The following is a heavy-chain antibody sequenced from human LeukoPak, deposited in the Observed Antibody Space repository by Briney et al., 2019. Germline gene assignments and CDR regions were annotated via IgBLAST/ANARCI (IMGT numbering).Heavy chain of an antibody. V-gene: IGHV4-4*07. CDR1: GGYFTSFY. J-gene: IGHJ4*02. D-gene: IGHD3-10*01. Sequence: SETLSLTCAVSGGYFTSFYWRWIRQPAAEGLEYIGRMFGSGSTNYSPSLKSPDTISVDPSKNHFSLKLTSVTAADTAVYYCARGRFPVGYYDHWGQGFLVTVSS. CDR3: ARGRFPVGYYDH. CDR2: MFGSGST.